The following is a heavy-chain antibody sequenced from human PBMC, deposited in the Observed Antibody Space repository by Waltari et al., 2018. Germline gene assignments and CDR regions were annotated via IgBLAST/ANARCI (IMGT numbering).Heavy chain of an antibody. V-gene: IGHV3-21*01. Sequence: EVQLVESGGGLVKPGGSLRLSCAASGFTFSSYSMTWVRQAPGKGLEWVSSISSSSSYIYYADSVKGRFTIARDNAKNSLYLQMNSLRAEDTAVYYCARDELDYYDSSGSDYWGQGTLVTVSS. CDR1: GFTFSSYS. D-gene: IGHD3-22*01. CDR3: ARDELDYYDSSGSDY. J-gene: IGHJ4*02. CDR2: ISSSSSYI.